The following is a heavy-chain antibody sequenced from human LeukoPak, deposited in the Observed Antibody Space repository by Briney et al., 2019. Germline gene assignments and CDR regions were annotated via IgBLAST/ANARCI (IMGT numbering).Heavy chain of an antibody. D-gene: IGHD3-10*01. Sequence: PSETLSLTCTVSGDSISSSDFYWSWIRQPPGKGLEWIGEINHSGSTNYNPSLKSRVTISVDTSKNQFSLKLSSVTAADTAVYYCARGPRGSRLLWFGEHPASIDYWGQGTLVTVSS. CDR3: ARGPRGSRLLWFGEHPASIDY. CDR1: GDSISSSDFY. V-gene: IGHV4-39*07. J-gene: IGHJ4*02. CDR2: INHSGST.